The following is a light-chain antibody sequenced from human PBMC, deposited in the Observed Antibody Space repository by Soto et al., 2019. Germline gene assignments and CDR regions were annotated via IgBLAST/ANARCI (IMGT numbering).Light chain of an antibody. CDR2: AAS. J-gene: IGKJ1*01. Sequence: IQLTQSPSSLSASVGDRVTITCRVSQGISSYLAWYQQKPGKAPKLLIYAASTLQSGVPSRFSGSGSGTDFTLTISSLQPEDFATYYCQQLNSYPGTFGQGTKVEIK. CDR1: QGISSY. CDR3: QQLNSYPGT. V-gene: IGKV1-9*01.